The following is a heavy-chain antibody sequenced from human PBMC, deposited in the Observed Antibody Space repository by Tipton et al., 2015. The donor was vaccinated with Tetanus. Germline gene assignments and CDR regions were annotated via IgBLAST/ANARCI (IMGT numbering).Heavy chain of an antibody. CDR3: ARGSGWADF. J-gene: IGHJ4*02. V-gene: IGHV4-34*01. D-gene: IGHD6-19*01. CDR1: GGSFSGYL. CDR2: ISPSGNT. Sequence: TLSLTCSVSGGSFSGYLWSWVRQPSGKGLEWIGEISPSGNTNYNPSLKSRVTISADTSRNQFSLTLSSVTAADTAVYYCARGSGWADFWGQGTQVTVSS.